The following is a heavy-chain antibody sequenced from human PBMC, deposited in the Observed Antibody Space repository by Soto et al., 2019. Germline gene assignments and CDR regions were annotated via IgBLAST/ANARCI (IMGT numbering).Heavy chain of an antibody. J-gene: IGHJ6*02. Sequence: EVQLVESGGGLVQPGGSLRLSCAASGFTFSSYSMNWVRQAPGKGMEWVSDISSSSSTIYYADSVKGRFTISRDNAKTSLYLQMNSRRDEDMSVYYCAIDSGSYYVSYYYYGMDVWGQGTTVTVSS. V-gene: IGHV3-48*02. D-gene: IGHD1-26*01. CDR1: GFTFSSYS. CDR3: AIDSGSYYVSYYYYGMDV. CDR2: ISSSSSTI.